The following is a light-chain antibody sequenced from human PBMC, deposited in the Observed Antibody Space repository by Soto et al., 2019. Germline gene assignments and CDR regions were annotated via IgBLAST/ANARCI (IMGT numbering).Light chain of an antibody. CDR2: KAS. CDR3: QQYNSYSLT. Sequence: DLPMTQSPSTLSASVGDRVTITCRASQSISSWLAWYQQKPGKAPKLLIYKASSLESGVPSRFSGSGSGTEFTLTISSLQPDDFATYYCQQYNSYSLTFGPGTKVDIK. J-gene: IGKJ3*01. V-gene: IGKV1-5*03. CDR1: QSISSW.